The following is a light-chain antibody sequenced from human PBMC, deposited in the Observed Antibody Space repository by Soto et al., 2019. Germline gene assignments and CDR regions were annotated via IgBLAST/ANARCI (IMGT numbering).Light chain of an antibody. CDR2: EVS. J-gene: IGLJ1*01. CDR1: SSDVGGYNY. CDR3: SSYPSSSTLV. Sequence: LTQPASVSGSPGQSITISCTGTSSDVGGYNYVSWYQQHPGKAPKLMIYEVSNRPSGVSNRFSGSKSGNTASLTISGLQAEDEADYYCSSYPSSSTLVFGTGTKVTVL. V-gene: IGLV2-14*01.